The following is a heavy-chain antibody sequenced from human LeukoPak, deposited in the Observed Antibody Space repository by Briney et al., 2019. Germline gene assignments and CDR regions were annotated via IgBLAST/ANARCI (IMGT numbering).Heavy chain of an antibody. V-gene: IGHV4-59*01. Sequence: KPSETLSLTCTVSGGSTSSYYWSWIRQPPGKGLEWIGYIYYSGSTNYNPSLKSRVTISVDTSKNQFSLKLSSVTAADTAVYYCARIRGYSYGHDAFDIWGQGTMVTVSS. CDR2: IYYSGST. CDR1: GGSTSSYY. D-gene: IGHD5-18*01. CDR3: ARIRGYSYGHDAFDI. J-gene: IGHJ3*02.